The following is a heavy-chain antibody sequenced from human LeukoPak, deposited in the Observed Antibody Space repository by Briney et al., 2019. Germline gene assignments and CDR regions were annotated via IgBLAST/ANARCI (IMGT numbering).Heavy chain of an antibody. Sequence: SETLSLTCTVSGGSISSYYWSWIRQPPGKGLEWIGYIYYSGSTNYNPSLKSRFTISVDTSKNQFSLKLSSVTAADTAVYYCARHYYDSSGYYSPMGYWGQGTLVTVSS. CDR1: GGSISSYY. CDR2: IYYSGST. J-gene: IGHJ4*02. V-gene: IGHV4-59*01. D-gene: IGHD3-22*01. CDR3: ARHYYDSSGYYSPMGY.